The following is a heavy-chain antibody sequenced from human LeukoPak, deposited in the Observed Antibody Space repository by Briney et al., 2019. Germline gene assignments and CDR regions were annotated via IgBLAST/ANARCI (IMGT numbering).Heavy chain of an antibody. CDR3: AKGGNWRPRGYFDY. V-gene: IGHV3-30-3*01. CDR1: GFTFSSYA. D-gene: IGHD1-20*01. Sequence: GGSLRLSCAASGFTFSSYAMHWVRQAPGKGLEWVAVISYDGSNKYYADSVKGRFTISRDNSKNTLYLQMNSLRAEDTAVYYCAKGGNWRPRGYFDYWGQGTLVTVSS. J-gene: IGHJ4*02. CDR2: ISYDGSNK.